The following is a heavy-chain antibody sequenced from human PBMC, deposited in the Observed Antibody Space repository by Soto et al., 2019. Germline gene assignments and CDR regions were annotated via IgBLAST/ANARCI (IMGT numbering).Heavy chain of an antibody. J-gene: IGHJ5*02. CDR3: ATRVAYCGGDCVNWFDP. CDR2: INHSGST. Sequence: QVQLQQWSAGLLKPSETLSLTCAVYGGSFSGYYWSWIRQPPGKGLEWIGEINHSGSTNYNPSLKSRVTISVDTSKNQFSLKLSSVTAADTAVYYCATRVAYCGGDCVNWFDPWGQGTLVTVSS. CDR1: GGSFSGYY. V-gene: IGHV4-34*01. D-gene: IGHD2-21*02.